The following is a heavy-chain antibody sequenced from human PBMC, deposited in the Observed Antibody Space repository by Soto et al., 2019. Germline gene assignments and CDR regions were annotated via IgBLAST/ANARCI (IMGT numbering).Heavy chain of an antibody. J-gene: IGHJ4*02. D-gene: IGHD2-8*02. Sequence: QVQLVQSGAEVKKPGSSVKVSCKASGYTFINYYIHWARQAPGHGLEWMAIINPTGGSTNYAQKFQGSITLTMDTSTTTVYMELSRVKSEDTSIYYSARPVAAGDVWGQGTLVTVSS. CDR3: ARPVAAGDV. CDR1: GYTFINYY. CDR2: INPTGGST. V-gene: IGHV1-46*01.